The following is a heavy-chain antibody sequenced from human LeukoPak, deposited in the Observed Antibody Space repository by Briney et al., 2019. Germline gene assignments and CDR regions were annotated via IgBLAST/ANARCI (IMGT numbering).Heavy chain of an antibody. Sequence: GGSLILSCAASAFTFSSYSMNWVRQAPGKGLEWVSSISSSSSYIYYADSVKGRFTTSRDNAKNSLYLQMNSLRAEDTAVYYCARDPYKQWLTGFDYWGQGTLVTVSS. V-gene: IGHV3-21*01. CDR2: ISSSSSYI. CDR1: AFTFSSYS. J-gene: IGHJ4*02. D-gene: IGHD6-19*01. CDR3: ARDPYKQWLTGFDY.